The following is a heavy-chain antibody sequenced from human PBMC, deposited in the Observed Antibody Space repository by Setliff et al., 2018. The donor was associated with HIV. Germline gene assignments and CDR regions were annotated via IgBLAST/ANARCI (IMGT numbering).Heavy chain of an antibody. D-gene: IGHD3-10*01. Sequence: SETLSLTCTVSGGSMNNYYWNWIRQTPGKGLEWIGYIYENAYAHYTVSLRSRVTVSMDTSKNQFSLTLRSVTAADRAVYYCARAQMHRGVVSWSLYYFDYWGQGALVTGSS. CDR2: IYENAYA. CDR3: ARAQMHRGVVSWSLYYFDY. CDR1: GGSMNNYY. V-gene: IGHV4-59*01. J-gene: IGHJ4*02.